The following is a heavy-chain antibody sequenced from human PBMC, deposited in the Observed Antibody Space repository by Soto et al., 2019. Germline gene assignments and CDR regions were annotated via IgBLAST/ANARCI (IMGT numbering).Heavy chain of an antibody. CDR2: VYPGGTT. Sequence: NPSETLSLTCDVSGASISSGGYSWSWIRRPPGAALEWIGYVYPGGTTYYTPSLKSRLSMSVDRSANQVSLRLRSVTAADTAIYYCARTYSRISAYWAFDYWGQGTLVTAPQ. CDR1: GASISSGGYS. J-gene: IGHJ4*01. CDR3: ARTYSRISAYWAFDY. D-gene: IGHD5-18*01. V-gene: IGHV4-30-2*01.